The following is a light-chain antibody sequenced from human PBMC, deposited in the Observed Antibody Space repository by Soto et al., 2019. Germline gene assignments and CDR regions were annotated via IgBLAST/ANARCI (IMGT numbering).Light chain of an antibody. CDR2: DVS. J-gene: IGKJ1*01. CDR3: QQCNTFWT. V-gene: IGKV1-5*01. CDR1: QSISNW. Sequence: DIQMTQSPSTLSASVGDRVTITCRASQSISNWLAWYQQKPGKAPTLLIYDVSSLESGVPSRFSGSGSGTEFTLTISSLQPDDFATYYCQQCNTFWTFGQGTKVDIK.